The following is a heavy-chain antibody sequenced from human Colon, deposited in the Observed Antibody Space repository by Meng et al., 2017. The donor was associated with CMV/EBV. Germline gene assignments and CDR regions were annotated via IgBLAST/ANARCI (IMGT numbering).Heavy chain of an antibody. CDR1: GGTFSSDA. CDR2: MNPNSGDT. CDR3: ARGGRSGRLWGFDY. V-gene: IGHV1-8*01. D-gene: IGHD2-21*01. J-gene: IGHJ4*02. Sequence: ASVKVSCKAAGGTFSSDAFSWIRRAPGQGLEWVGWMNPNSGDTGYAQKFQGRVTVTTNTSISTAYMELSSLRSEDTAVYYCARGGRSGRLWGFDYWGQGTLVTVSS.